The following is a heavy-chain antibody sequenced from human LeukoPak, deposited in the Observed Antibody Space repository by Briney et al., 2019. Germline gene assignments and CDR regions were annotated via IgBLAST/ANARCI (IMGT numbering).Heavy chain of an antibody. CDR2: INPNSGGT. J-gene: IGHJ4*02. Sequence: SVKVSCKASGYTFTGYYMHWVRQAPGQGLEWMGWINPNSGGTNYAQKFQGRVTMTRDTSISTAYMELSRLRSDDTAVYYCARDGMDSYDSSGYYPIDYWGQGTLVTVSS. CDR1: GYTFTGYY. V-gene: IGHV1-2*02. CDR3: ARDGMDSYDSSGYYPIDY. D-gene: IGHD3-22*01.